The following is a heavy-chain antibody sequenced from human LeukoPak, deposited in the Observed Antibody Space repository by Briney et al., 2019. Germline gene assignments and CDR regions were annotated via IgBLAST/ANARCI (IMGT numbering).Heavy chain of an antibody. J-gene: IGHJ5*02. CDR2: IHTTGST. D-gene: IGHD3-10*01. Sequence: SETLSLTCTVSGVSISSYYWSWIRQPAGKGLEWIGRIHTTGSTNYNPSLKSRVTMSVDTSKNQFSLKLSSVTAADTAVYYCARNSYGSGSPNWFDPWGQGTLVTVSS. CDR1: GVSISSYY. V-gene: IGHV4-4*07. CDR3: ARNSYGSGSPNWFDP.